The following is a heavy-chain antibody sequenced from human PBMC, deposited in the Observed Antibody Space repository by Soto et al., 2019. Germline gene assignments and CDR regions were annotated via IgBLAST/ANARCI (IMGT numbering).Heavy chain of an antibody. CDR2: INHRGST. D-gene: IGHD3-3*01. J-gene: IGHJ4*02. CDR3: ATSYFDFWSGSYLAYFDD. Sequence: QVRLQQWGAGLLMPSETLSRTCAVYGASFTGYYWSWIRQAPGKGLEWIGEINHRGSTNYNPSLKSRVTISVDTSKKQFSLKLSSVTAADTAVYYCATSYFDFWSGSYLAYFDDWSQGTLVTGSS. CDR1: GASFTGYY. V-gene: IGHV4-34*01.